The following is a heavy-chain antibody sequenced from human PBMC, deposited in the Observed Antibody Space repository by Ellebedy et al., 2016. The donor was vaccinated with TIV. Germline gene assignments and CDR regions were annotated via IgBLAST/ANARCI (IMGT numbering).Heavy chain of an antibody. CDR1: EFSSSTHW. D-gene: IGHD5-24*01. V-gene: IGHV3-48*03. Sequence: GGSLRLSCEVSEFSSSTHWMNWVRQAPGKGLEWVSYISSSGGTKYYADSVKGRFTISRDNAKNSLYLQMNSLRAGDTAVYYCARDSRLYNYGLFDSWGQGTLVTVSS. CDR3: ARDSRLYNYGLFDS. J-gene: IGHJ5*01. CDR2: ISSSGGTK.